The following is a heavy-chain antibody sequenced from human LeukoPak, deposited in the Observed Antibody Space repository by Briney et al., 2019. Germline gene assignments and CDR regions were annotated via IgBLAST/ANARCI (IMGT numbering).Heavy chain of an antibody. CDR3: ARAGYSYGVQTAYYYYYMDV. D-gene: IGHD5-18*01. CDR1: GGSISSYY. J-gene: IGHJ6*03. CDR2: IYYSGST. V-gene: IGHV4-59*01. Sequence: NPSENLSLTCTVSGGSISSYYWSWIRQPPGKGLEWIGYIYYSGSTNYNPSLKSRVTISVDTSKNQFSLKLSSVTAADTAVYYCARAGYSYGVQTAYYYYYMDVWGKGTTVTVSS.